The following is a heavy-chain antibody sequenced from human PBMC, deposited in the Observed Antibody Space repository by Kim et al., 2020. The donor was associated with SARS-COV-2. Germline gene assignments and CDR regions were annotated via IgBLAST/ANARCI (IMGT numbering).Heavy chain of an antibody. D-gene: IGHD3-9*01. CDR2: ISAYNGNT. CDR3: ARQTLRYFDWLLGDYFDY. Sequence: ASVKVSCKASGYTFTSYGISWVRQAPGQGLEWMGWISAYNGNTNYAQKLQGRVTMTTDTSTSTAYMELRSLRSDDTAVYYCARQTLRYFDWLLGDYFDYWGQGPRVTVPS. J-gene: IGHJ4*02. CDR1: GYTFTSYG. V-gene: IGHV1-18*01.